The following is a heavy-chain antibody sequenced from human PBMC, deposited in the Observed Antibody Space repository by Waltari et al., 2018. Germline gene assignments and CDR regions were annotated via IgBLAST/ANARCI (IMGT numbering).Heavy chain of an antibody. D-gene: IGHD6-19*01. CDR1: GGSISSRSYY. CDR2: IYYSGST. Sequence: QLQLQESGPGLVKPSETLSLTCTVSGGSISSRSYYWGWIRQPPGKGLEWIGSIYYSGSTYYNPSLKSRVTISVDTSKNQFSLKLSSVTAADTAVYFCGIAVAGYYFDYWGQGTLVTVSS. J-gene: IGHJ4*02. V-gene: IGHV4-39*01. CDR3: GIAVAGYYFDY.